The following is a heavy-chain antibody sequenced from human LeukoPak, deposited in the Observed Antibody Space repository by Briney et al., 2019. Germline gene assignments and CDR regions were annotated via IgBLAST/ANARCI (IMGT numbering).Heavy chain of an antibody. CDR2: IFAGGSA. V-gene: IGHV3-66*01. Sequence: SGGSPRLSCAASGFRVSNDYMTWVRQAPGKGLEWVSFIFAGGSAYYADSVRGRFTISRDRSKNTLSLQMDSLRAEDTAVYYCAKANSYDSYYFDYWGQGALVIVSS. D-gene: IGHD3-16*01. CDR3: AKANSYDSYYFDY. J-gene: IGHJ4*02. CDR1: GFRVSNDY.